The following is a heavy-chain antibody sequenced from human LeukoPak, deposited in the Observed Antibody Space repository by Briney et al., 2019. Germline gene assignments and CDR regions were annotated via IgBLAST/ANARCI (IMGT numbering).Heavy chain of an antibody. J-gene: IGHJ4*02. Sequence: GGSLRLACAASGFTFSEYWMSWVRQAPGKGLEWVANIKEDGSETYYVDSVKGRFTISRDDATNSVYLQMNSLRAEDTALYYCARDSRPRGGSCFYNWGQGTLVTVSS. D-gene: IGHD2-15*01. CDR2: IKEDGSET. CDR3: ARDSRPRGGSCFYN. CDR1: GFTFSEYW. V-gene: IGHV3-7*01.